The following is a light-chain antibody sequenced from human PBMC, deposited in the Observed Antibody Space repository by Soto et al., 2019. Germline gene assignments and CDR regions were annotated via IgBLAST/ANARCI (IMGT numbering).Light chain of an antibody. Sequence: DIVMTQSPDSLAVSLGERATINCKSSQSVLYSSNNKNYLAWYQQKPGQPPKLLIYCASTRESGVPDRFSGSGSGTDFTLSISSLQAEDVAVYSCQQYYSTPPTFGQGTKLEIK. V-gene: IGKV4-1*01. CDR1: QSVLYSSNNKNY. J-gene: IGKJ2*01. CDR2: CAS. CDR3: QQYYSTPPT.